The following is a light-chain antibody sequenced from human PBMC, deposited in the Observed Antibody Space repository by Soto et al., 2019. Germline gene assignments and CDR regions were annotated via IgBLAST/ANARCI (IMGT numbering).Light chain of an antibody. CDR3: CSYSTDTTLYV. V-gene: IGLV2-14*01. CDR2: DVS. J-gene: IGLJ1*01. CDR1: NSDVGDYNL. Sequence: QSALTQPASVSGSPGQSITISCSGTNSDVGDYNLVSWYQQRPGEAPKLVIFDVSNRPSGVSDRFSGSESGNTASLTISGLQAEDEGDYFCCSYSTDTTLYVFGSGTKLTVL.